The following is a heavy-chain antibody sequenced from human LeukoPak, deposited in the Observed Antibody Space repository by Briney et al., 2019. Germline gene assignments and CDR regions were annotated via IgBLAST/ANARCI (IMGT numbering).Heavy chain of an antibody. Sequence: SVKVSCKASGGTFSSYAISWVRQAPGQGLEWMGGIIPIFGTANYAQKFQGRVTITADKSTSTAYMELSSLRSEDTAVYYCARSPGYYYGSGSSPRPMDVWGKGTTVTVSS. CDR3: ARSPGYYYGSGSSPRPMDV. CDR1: GGTFSSYA. D-gene: IGHD3-10*01. CDR2: IIPIFGTA. V-gene: IGHV1-69*06. J-gene: IGHJ6*03.